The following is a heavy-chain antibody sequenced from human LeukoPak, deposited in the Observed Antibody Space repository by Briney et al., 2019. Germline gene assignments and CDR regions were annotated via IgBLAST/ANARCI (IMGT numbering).Heavy chain of an antibody. CDR2: ISHSGRYT. J-gene: IGHJ2*01. V-gene: IGHV3-11*03. CDR3: ARSGSSGWYHFDL. D-gene: IGHD6-19*01. CDR1: GFNFNDYY. Sequence: PGESLRLSCVASGFNFNDYYMSWVRQAPGKGLEWVAFISHSGRYTYDADSVRGRFTISRENANNSLYLQISNLRVDDTAVYYCARSGSSGWYHFDLWGRGTLVTVSS.